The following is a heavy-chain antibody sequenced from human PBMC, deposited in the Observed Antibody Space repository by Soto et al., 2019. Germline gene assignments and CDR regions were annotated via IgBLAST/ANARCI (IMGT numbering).Heavy chain of an antibody. CDR3: ARGGYCSGGSCYLAPYYFDY. Sequence: SVKVSCKASGGTFSSYAISWVRQAPGQGLEWMGGIIPIFGTANYAQKFQGRVTITADESTSTAYMELSSLRSEDTAVYYCARGGYCSGGSCYLAPYYFDYWGQGTLVTVSS. J-gene: IGHJ4*02. V-gene: IGHV1-69*13. CDR1: GGTFSSYA. CDR2: IIPIFGTA. D-gene: IGHD2-15*01.